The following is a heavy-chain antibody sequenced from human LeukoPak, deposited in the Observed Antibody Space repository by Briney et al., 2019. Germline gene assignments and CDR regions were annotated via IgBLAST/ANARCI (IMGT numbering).Heavy chain of an antibody. D-gene: IGHD1-26*01. Sequence: GGSLRLSCAASGFTFSSYSMSWVRQAPGKGLEWVSLISGSGDTTNYADSVKGRFTISRDNFKNTLYLQMNSLGADDTAVYYCAKAFQRGWERDAFAFWGQGTLVTVSS. CDR2: ISGSGDTT. CDR3: AKAFQRGWERDAFAF. J-gene: IGHJ3*01. CDR1: GFTFSSYS. V-gene: IGHV3-23*01.